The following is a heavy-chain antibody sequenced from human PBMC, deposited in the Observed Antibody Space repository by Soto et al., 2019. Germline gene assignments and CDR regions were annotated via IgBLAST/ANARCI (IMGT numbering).Heavy chain of an antibody. J-gene: IGHJ4*02. Sequence: SGAQCLSYTLSGCPITRYYVSWVPQPPGKGLEGVGYIYYSGSTNYNPSLKSRVTISVDTSKNQFSLKLSSVTAADTAVYYCAREGANYDYVWGSYRPTYYFDYWGQGTLVTVSS. V-gene: IGHV4-59*01. CDR1: GCPITRYY. D-gene: IGHD3-16*02. CDR3: AREGANYDYVWGSYRPTYYFDY. CDR2: IYYSGST.